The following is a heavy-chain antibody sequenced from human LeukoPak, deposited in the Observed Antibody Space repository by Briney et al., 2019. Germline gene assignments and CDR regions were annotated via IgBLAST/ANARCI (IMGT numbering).Heavy chain of an antibody. V-gene: IGHV4-61*01. D-gene: IGHD3-22*01. CDR3: ARGGWLKVSHFDY. Sequence: SETLSFTCTVSGDSIFTTNYYWSWIRQPPGKGLEWIGYIYYSGSTTYNPSLKSRVTISVDTSKNQFSLKLSSVTAADTAVYYCARGGWLKVSHFDYWGQGTLVTVSS. CDR2: IYYSGST. CDR1: GDSIFTTNYY. J-gene: IGHJ4*02.